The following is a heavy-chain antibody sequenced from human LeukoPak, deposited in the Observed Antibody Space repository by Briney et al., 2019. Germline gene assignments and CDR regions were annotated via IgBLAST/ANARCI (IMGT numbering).Heavy chain of an antibody. CDR2: ISYDGSNK. CDR1: GFTFSSYA. Sequence: GGSLRLSCAASGFTFSSYAMSWVRQAPGKGLEWVAVISYDGSNKYYADSVKGRFTISRDNSKNTLYLQMNSLRAEDTAVYFWAKDRSYSNYVPFDFDYWGQGTLVTVSS. V-gene: IGHV3-30-3*01. CDR3: AKDRSYSNYVPFDFDY. J-gene: IGHJ4*02. D-gene: IGHD4-11*01.